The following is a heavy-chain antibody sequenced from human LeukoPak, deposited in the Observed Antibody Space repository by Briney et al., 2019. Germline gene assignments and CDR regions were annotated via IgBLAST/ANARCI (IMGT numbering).Heavy chain of an antibody. Sequence: PSEILSLTCTVSGGSISSGSYYWSWIRQPAGKGLEWIGRTYTSGSTNYNPSLKSRVTISVDTSKNQFSLKLSSVTAADTAVYYCARERYSSSSRIPYYYYYGMDVWGQGTTVTVSS. V-gene: IGHV4-61*02. CDR1: GGSISSGSYY. J-gene: IGHJ6*02. D-gene: IGHD6-6*01. CDR2: TYTSGST. CDR3: ARERYSSSSRIPYYYYYGMDV.